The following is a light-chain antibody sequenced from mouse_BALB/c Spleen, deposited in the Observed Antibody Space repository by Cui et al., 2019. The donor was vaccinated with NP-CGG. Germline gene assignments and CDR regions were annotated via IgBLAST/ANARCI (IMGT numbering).Light chain of an antibody. CDR2: GTN. V-gene: IGLV1*01. Sequence: QPVVTQEPALTTSPGETVTTTCRSSTGAVTTSNYANWVQQKPDHLFTGLIGGTNNRAPGVPARFSGSLIGDKAALTITGAQTEDEAIYFCALWFSNHWVFGGGTKLTVL. J-gene: IGLJ1*01. CDR3: ALWFSNHWV. CDR1: TGAVTTSNY.